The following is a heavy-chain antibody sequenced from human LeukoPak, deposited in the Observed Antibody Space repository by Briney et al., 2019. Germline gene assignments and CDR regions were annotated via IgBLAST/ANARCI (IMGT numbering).Heavy chain of an antibody. CDR2: IYYSGST. CDR3: ARAFYSSSWYIPTGDYYYGMDV. J-gene: IGHJ6*02. V-gene: IGHV4-59*12. Sequence: PSETLSLTCTVSGGSISSYYWSWIRQPPGKGLEWIGYIYYSGSTYYNPSLKSRVTISVDTSKNQFSLKLSSVTAADTAVYYCARAFYSSSWYIPTGDYYYGMDVWGQGTTVTVSS. CDR1: GGSISSYY. D-gene: IGHD6-13*01.